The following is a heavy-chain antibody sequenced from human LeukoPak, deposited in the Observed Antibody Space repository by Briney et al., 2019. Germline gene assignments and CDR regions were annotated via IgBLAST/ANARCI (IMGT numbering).Heavy chain of an antibody. Sequence: GGSLRLSCVASGFSISSHWMSWVRQAPGKGLEWVASLKEDVSARNLVDSVKGRFTISRDNAKNSLYLQMNSLRAEDTAVYYCARVFYYYGMDVWGQGTTVTVSS. CDR2: LKEDVSAR. CDR3: ARVFYYYGMDV. J-gene: IGHJ6*02. CDR1: GFSISSHW. V-gene: IGHV3-7*03.